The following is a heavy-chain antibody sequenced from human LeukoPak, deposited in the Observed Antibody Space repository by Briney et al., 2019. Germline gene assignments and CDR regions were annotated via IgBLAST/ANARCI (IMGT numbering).Heavy chain of an antibody. J-gene: IGHJ4*02. Sequence: GGSLRLSCAASGFTFSSYWISWVRQAPGKGLEWVANIKQDGSEKYYVDSVKGRFTISRDNAKNSLYLQMNSLRAEDTAVYYCAGTYSSGWYQFDYWGQGTLVTVSS. D-gene: IGHD6-19*01. CDR2: IKQDGSEK. V-gene: IGHV3-7*01. CDR1: GFTFSSYW. CDR3: AGTYSSGWYQFDY.